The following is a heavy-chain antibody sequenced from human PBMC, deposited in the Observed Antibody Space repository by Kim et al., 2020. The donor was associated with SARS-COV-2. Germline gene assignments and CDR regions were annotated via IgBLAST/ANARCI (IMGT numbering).Heavy chain of an antibody. V-gene: IGHV4-59*01. CDR1: GGSISSYY. J-gene: IGHJ5*02. Sequence: SETLSLTCTVSGGSISSYYWSWIRQPPGKGLEWIGYIYYSGSTNYNPSLKSRVTISVDTSKNQFSLKLSSVTAADTAVYYCARGASGRYFLLDPWGQGALLTVSS. CDR3: ARGASGRYFLLDP. CDR2: IYYSGST. D-gene: IGHD1-26*01.